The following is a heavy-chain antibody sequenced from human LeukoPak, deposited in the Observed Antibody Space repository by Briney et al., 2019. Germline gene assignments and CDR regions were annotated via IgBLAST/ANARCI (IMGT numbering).Heavy chain of an antibody. CDR3: ARDRTVAGTYFFDY. D-gene: IGHD6-19*01. Sequence: PGGSLRLSCAASGFTFSSYWMHWVRQSPGKGLVWVSRINSDGSSTSYADSVKGRFTISRDNAKNTLYLQMNSLRAEDTAVYYCARDRTVAGTYFFDYWGQGTLVTVSS. J-gene: IGHJ4*02. CDR1: GFTFSSYW. CDR2: INSDGSST. V-gene: IGHV3-74*01.